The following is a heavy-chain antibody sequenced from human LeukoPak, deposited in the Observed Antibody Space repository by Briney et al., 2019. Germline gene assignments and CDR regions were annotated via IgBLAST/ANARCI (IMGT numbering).Heavy chain of an antibody. Sequence: GGSLRLSCAASGFTFSSYGMHWVRQAPGKGLEWVAVISYDGSNKYYADSVEGRFTISRDNSKNTLYLQMNSLRAEDTAVYYCAIRDGGHFDYWGQGTLVTVSS. V-gene: IGHV3-30*03. D-gene: IGHD3-16*01. CDR3: AIRDGGHFDY. CDR1: GFTFSSYG. J-gene: IGHJ4*02. CDR2: ISYDGSNK.